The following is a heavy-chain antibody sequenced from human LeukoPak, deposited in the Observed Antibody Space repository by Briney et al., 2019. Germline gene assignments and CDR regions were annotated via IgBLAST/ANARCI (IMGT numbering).Heavy chain of an antibody. Sequence: PSETLSLTCTVSGGSISSSTYYWGWIRRPPGKGLEWIGSIYYSGSTYHNPSLKSRVTVSVDTSKNQFSLNLSSVTAADTAVYYCVRGSTLRHYQYWGQGTLVTVSS. CDR2: IYYSGST. V-gene: IGHV4-39*01. CDR3: VRGSTLRHYQY. CDR1: GGSISSSTYY. J-gene: IGHJ4*02. D-gene: IGHD3-16*01.